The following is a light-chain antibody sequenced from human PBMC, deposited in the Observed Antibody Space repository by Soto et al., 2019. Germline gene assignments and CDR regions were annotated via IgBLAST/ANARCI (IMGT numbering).Light chain of an antibody. J-gene: IGKJ4*01. CDR1: EGISEY. CDR3: QQSFGIPLT. Sequence: DIQMTQSPSSLSASVGDRVTVTCRASEGISEYLNWYQLQPGKAPKLLIYAASNLQGGVPSRFSGSGFGTHFTLTISNLQPEDFATYSCQQSFGIPLTFGGGTKVEIK. V-gene: IGKV1-39*01. CDR2: AAS.